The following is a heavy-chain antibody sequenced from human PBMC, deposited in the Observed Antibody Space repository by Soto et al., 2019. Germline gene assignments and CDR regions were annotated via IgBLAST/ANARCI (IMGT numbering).Heavy chain of an antibody. J-gene: IGHJ4*02. CDR1: GFTFSSYA. CDR3: AKRRGAGGHFDY. CDR2: VSIGGST. V-gene: IGHV3-23*01. D-gene: IGHD2-15*01. Sequence: DVQLLESGGGLVQPEGSLRLSCAASGFTFSSYAMGWVRQGPGKGLEWVAVVSIGGSTHYADSVRGRFTISRDNSKNTLSLKINSLTAEDTAVYFCAKRRGAGGHFDYWCQGDLVTVSS.